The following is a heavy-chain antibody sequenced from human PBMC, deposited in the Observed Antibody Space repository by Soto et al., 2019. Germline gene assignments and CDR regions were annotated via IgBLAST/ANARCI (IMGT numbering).Heavy chain of an antibody. CDR3: ASRDPGTSVDY. CDR1: GYSVSSSDYY. CDR2: MLYSGLT. D-gene: IGHD1-7*01. V-gene: IGHV4-39*07. J-gene: IGHJ4*02. Sequence: SETLSLTCSVSGYSVSSSDYYWAWIRQPPGKGLEWIGSMLYSGLTYYNPSLKSRVTISLDKSENQFSLKVTSLTAADTAVYYCASRDPGTSVDYWGQGTLVTVSS.